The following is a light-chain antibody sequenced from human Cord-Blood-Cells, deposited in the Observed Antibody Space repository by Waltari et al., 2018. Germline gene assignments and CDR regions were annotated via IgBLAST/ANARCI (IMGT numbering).Light chain of an antibody. J-gene: IGKJ1*01. CDR1: QSVLYSSNNKNY. Sequence: DIVMTQSPDSLAVSLGERATINCKSSQSVLYSSNNKNYLAWYQQKTGQPPKLLIYGASTRESGVPDRFSGSGSGTDFTLTISSLQAEDVAVYYCQQYYSTPPTFGQGTKVEIK. CDR2: GAS. CDR3: QQYYSTPPT. V-gene: IGKV4-1*01.